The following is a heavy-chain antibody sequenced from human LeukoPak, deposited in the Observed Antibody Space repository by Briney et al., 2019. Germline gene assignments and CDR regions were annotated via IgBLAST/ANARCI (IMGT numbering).Heavy chain of an antibody. CDR2: ISSDGTSA. J-gene: IGHJ4*02. CDR3: VRLTFYEGRGHYPDH. Sequence: GGSLRLSCGASGFTFSSHRMHWVRQAPGEAPAWVARISSDGTSAVYADSVRGRFTVSKDNAKSTMFLQMDSLRAEDTAVYYCVRLTFYEGRGHYPDHWGQGTLVTVSS. D-gene: IGHD3-22*01. V-gene: IGHV3-74*01. CDR1: GFTFSSHR.